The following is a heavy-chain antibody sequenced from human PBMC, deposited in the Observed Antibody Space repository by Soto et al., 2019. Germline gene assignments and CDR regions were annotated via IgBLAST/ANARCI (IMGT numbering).Heavy chain of an antibody. CDR2: IIPILGIA. J-gene: IGHJ4*02. CDR1: GGTFSSYT. V-gene: IGHV1-69*02. D-gene: IGHD3-16*02. CDR3: ARNKVEGELSFDY. Sequence: QVQLVQSGAEVKKPGSSVKVSCKASGGTFSSYTISWVRQAPGQGLEWMGRIIPILGIANYAQKFQGRVTITADKSTSTAYMELSSLRSEDTAVYYCARNKVEGELSFDYWGQGTLVTVSS.